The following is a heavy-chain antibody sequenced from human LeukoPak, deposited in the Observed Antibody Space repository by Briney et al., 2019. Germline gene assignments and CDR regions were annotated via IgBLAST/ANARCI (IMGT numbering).Heavy chain of an antibody. CDR2: IYYSGST. Sequence: SETLSLTCTVSGGSISSSSYYWGWIRQPPGKGLEWIGSIYYSGSTYYNPSLKSRVTISVDKSKNQFSLKLSSVTAADTAVYYCARVPYDILTGFDAFDIWGQGTMVTVSS. V-gene: IGHV4-39*07. CDR1: GGSISSSSYY. D-gene: IGHD3-9*01. CDR3: ARVPYDILTGFDAFDI. J-gene: IGHJ3*02.